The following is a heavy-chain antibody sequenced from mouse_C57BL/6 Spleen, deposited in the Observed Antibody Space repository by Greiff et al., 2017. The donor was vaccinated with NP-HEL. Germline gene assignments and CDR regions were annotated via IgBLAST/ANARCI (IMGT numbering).Heavy chain of an antibody. CDR3: TRKRDGSSWYYFDY. CDR1: GYTFTDYE. CDR2: IDPETGGT. Sequence: VQLQQSGAELVRPGASVTLSCKASGYTFTDYEMHWVKQTPVHGLAWIGAIDPETGGTAYNQKFKGKAILTADKSSSTAYMELRSLTSEDSAVYYFTRKRDGSSWYYFDYWGQGTTLTVSS. V-gene: IGHV1-15*01. J-gene: IGHJ2*01. D-gene: IGHD1-1*01.